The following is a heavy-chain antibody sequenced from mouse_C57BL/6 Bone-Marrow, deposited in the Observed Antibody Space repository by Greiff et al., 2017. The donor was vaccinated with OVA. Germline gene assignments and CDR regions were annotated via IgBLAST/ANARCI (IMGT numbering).Heavy chain of an antibody. J-gene: IGHJ1*03. Sequence: DVQLQESEGGLVQPGSSMKLSCTASGFTFSDYYMAWVRQVPEKGLEWVANINYDGSSTYYLDSLKSRFIISRDNAKNILYLQMSSLKSEDTATYYCARIPFYYGSSYWYFDVWGTGTTVTVSS. D-gene: IGHD1-1*01. CDR1: GFTFSDYY. CDR2: INYDGSST. CDR3: ARIPFYYGSSYWYFDV. V-gene: IGHV5-16*01.